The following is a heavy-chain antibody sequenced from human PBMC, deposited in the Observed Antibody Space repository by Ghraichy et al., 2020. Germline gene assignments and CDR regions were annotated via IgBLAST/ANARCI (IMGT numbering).Heavy chain of an antibody. J-gene: IGHJ3*02. Sequence: GGSLRLSCAASGFTFSSYSMNWVRQAPGKGLEWVSSISSSSSYIYYADSVKGRFTISRDNAKNSLYLQMNSLRAEDTAVYYCARAPPSSGYAGAFDIWGQGTMVTVSS. D-gene: IGHD5-12*01. CDR2: ISSSSSYI. CDR1: GFTFSSYS. V-gene: IGHV3-21*01. CDR3: ARAPPSSGYAGAFDI.